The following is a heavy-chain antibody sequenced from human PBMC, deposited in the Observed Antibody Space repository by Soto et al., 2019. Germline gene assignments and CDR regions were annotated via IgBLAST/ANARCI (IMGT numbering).Heavy chain of an antibody. V-gene: IGHV3-33*01. CDR3: AREYCSSTSCYSYYYYGMDV. D-gene: IGHD2-2*01. CDR1: GFTFSSYG. Sequence: GGSLRLSCAASGFTFSSYGMHWVRQAPGKGLEWVAVIWYDGSNKYYADSVKGRFTISRDNSKNTLYLQMNSLRAEDTAVYYCAREYCSSTSCYSYYYYGMDVWGQGTTVTV. J-gene: IGHJ6*02. CDR2: IWYDGSNK.